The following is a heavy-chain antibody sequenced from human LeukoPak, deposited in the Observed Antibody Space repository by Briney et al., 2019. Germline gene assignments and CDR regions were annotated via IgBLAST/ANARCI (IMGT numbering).Heavy chain of an antibody. CDR1: GYTFTSYD. V-gene: IGHV1-8*01. Sequence: ASVKVSCKASGYTFTSYDINRVRQATGQGLEWMGWMNPNSGNTGYAQKFQGRVTMTRNTSISTAYMELSSLRSEDTAVYYCARRLMVRGVYDYWGQGTLVTVSS. J-gene: IGHJ4*02. CDR3: ARRLMVRGVYDY. CDR2: MNPNSGNT. D-gene: IGHD3-10*01.